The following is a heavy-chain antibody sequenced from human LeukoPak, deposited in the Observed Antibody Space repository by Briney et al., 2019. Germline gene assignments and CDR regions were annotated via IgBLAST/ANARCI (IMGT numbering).Heavy chain of an antibody. CDR1: GGSMSSYY. J-gene: IGHJ5*02. D-gene: IGHD3-9*01. CDR3: ARDVRYFDWLTNNWFDP. CDR2: IYTSGST. Sequence: SETLSLTCTVSGGSMSSYYWSWIRQPAGKGLEWIGRIYTSGSTNYNPSLKSRVTMSVDTSKNQFSLKLSSVTAADTAVYYCARDVRYFDWLTNNWFDPWGQGTLVTVSS. V-gene: IGHV4-4*07.